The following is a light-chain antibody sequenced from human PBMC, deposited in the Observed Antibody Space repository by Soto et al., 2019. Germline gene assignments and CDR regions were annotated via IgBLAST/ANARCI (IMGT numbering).Light chain of an antibody. V-gene: IGKV1-5*01. CDR3: QQYNSYSPGIT. J-gene: IGKJ5*01. CDR2: DAS. CDR1: QSISSW. Sequence: DIQMTQSPSTLSASVGDRVTITCRASQSISSWLAWYQQKPGKAPKLLIYDASSLESGVPSRFSGSGSGTECTLTISRLQPDDFATYYCQQYNSYSPGITFGQGTRLEIK.